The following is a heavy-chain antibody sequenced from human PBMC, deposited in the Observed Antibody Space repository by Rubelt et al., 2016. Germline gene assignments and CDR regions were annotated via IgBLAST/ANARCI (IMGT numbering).Heavy chain of an antibody. CDR1: GGSISSSSYY. CDR3: AREYSSSFDY. J-gene: IGHJ4*02. Sequence: QLQLQESGPGLVKPSETLSLTCTVSGGSISSSSYYWGWIRQPPGKGLEWIGSIYYSASTYYNPSLTGRVTISVDTSKNQFSLKLSSVTAADTAVYYCAREYSSSFDYWGQGTLVTVSS. D-gene: IGHD6-6*01. CDR2: IYYSAST. V-gene: IGHV4-39*02.